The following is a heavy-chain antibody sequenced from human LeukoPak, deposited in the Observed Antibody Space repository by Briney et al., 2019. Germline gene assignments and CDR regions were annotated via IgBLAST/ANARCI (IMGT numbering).Heavy chain of an antibody. CDR2: IWYDGSNK. Sequence: GGSLRLSCAASGFTVSSNYMSWVRQAPGKGLEWVAVIWYDGSNKYYADSVKGRFTISRDNSKNTLYLQMNSLRAEDTAVYYCARDRSSWNWFDPWGQGTLVTVSS. D-gene: IGHD6-13*01. CDR3: ARDRSSWNWFDP. J-gene: IGHJ5*02. CDR1: GFTVSSNY. V-gene: IGHV3-33*08.